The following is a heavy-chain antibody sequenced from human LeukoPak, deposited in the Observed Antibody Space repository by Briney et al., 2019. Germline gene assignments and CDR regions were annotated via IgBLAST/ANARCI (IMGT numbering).Heavy chain of an antibody. CDR1: GFTFSTNA. Sequence: TGGSLRLSCLTSGFTFSTNAMSWVRQAPGKGLEWISGISGSGASTYYADSVTGRFTISRDNSRNTLYLQMNSQRGDDTAVYYCAKDVGKWESLHFFDYWGQGTLVTVSS. D-gene: IGHD1-26*01. CDR2: ISGSGAST. CDR3: AKDVGKWESLHFFDY. J-gene: IGHJ4*02. V-gene: IGHV3-23*01.